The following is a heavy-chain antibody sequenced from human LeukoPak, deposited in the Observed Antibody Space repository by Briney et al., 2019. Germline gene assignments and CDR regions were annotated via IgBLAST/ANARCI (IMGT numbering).Heavy chain of an antibody. CDR3: ARVNISSSPYYFDY. V-gene: IGHV4-34*01. J-gene: IGHJ4*02. Sequence: SETLSLTCAVYGGSFSGYYWSWIRQPPGKGLEWIGEINHSGSTNYNPSLKSRVTISVDTSKNQFSLKLSSVTAADTAVYYCARVNISSSPYYFDYWGQGTLVTVSS. D-gene: IGHD6-6*01. CDR1: GGSFSGYY. CDR2: INHSGST.